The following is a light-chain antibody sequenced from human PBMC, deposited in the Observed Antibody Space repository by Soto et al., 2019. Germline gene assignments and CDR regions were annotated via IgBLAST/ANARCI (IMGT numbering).Light chain of an antibody. CDR1: QSISSW. CDR3: QQYNGD. J-gene: IGKJ4*01. CDR2: DAS. Sequence: DIQLIQSPTLYASIGDRVTITCRASQSISSWLAWYQQKPGKVPKLLIYDASILESGVPSRFSGSGSGTVFTLTITSLQPQDFATYYCQQYNGDFGGGTRVEIK. V-gene: IGKV1-5*01.